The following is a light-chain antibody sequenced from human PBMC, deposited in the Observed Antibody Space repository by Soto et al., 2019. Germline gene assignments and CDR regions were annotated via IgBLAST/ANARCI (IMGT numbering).Light chain of an antibody. CDR1: QNIANS. CDR2: AAS. V-gene: IGKV1-39*01. CDR3: QQNSSPPPIT. Sequence: DIQMTQSPSSLSASVGDRVTITCRARQNIANSLNWYQQKPGKAPKLLIYAASSLQSGVPSRFSGGGFRTDFTLTISSLQSEDFATYSCQQNSSPPPITFGQGTRLDIK. J-gene: IGKJ5*01.